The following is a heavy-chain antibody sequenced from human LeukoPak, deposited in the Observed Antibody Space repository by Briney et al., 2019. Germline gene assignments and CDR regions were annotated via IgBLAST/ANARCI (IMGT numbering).Heavy chain of an antibody. D-gene: IGHD2/OR15-2a*01. Sequence: GGSLRLSCAVCGITISHYGMRWVRQPPGRGLEWVAGINNSGGRTNYADSVKGRFTISRDNPKNTLYLQKNSLRAEDTAVYFCAKRGVVIRVILVGFHKEAYYFDSWGQGALVTVSS. J-gene: IGHJ4*02. CDR3: AKRGVVIRVILVGFHKEAYYFDS. CDR1: GITISHYG. CDR2: INNSGGRT. V-gene: IGHV3-23*01.